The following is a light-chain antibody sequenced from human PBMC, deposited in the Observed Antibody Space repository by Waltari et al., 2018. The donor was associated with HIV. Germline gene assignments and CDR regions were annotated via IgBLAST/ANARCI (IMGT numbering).Light chain of an antibody. J-gene: IGLJ2*01. V-gene: IGLV2-8*01. CDR1: SSDIGAYDS. Sequence: QSALTQPPSASGSLGQSVTLSCTGPSSDIGAYDSVHWFQQHPNNAPKLLLYEVSKRPSGVPDRFSGSRSGETAFLSVSGLQPDDTAAYFCSSYGDNIRVLFGGGTNLTVL. CDR2: EVS. CDR3: SSYGDNIRVL.